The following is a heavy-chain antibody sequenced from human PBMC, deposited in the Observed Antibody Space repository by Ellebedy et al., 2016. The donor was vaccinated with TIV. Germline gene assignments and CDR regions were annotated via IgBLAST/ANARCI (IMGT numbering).Heavy chain of an antibody. V-gene: IGHV3-7*01. J-gene: IGHJ4*02. CDR1: GFTFNEYW. D-gene: IGHD2-15*01. CDR2: IRQDGSEK. Sequence: GGSLRLSXEASGFTFNEYWMSWVCQAPGKGLEWVANIRQDGSEKNYVDSVRGRFSISRDNAKNSVYLQMDSLRVEDTAVYYCTVVAGDYWGQGTQVAVSS. CDR3: TVVAGDY.